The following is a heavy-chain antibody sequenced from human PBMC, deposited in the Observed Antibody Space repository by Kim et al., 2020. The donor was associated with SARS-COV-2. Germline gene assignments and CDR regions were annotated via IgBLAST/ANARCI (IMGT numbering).Heavy chain of an antibody. J-gene: IGHJ5*02. Sequence: SPSLKSRLTITKDTSKNQVVLTMTNMDPVDTATYYCAASRFGRIAAWFDPWGQGTLVTVSS. CDR3: AASRFGRIAAWFDP. V-gene: IGHV2-5*01. D-gene: IGHD6-13*01.